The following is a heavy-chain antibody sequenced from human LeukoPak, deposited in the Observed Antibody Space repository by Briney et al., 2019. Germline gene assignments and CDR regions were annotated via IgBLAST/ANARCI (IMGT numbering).Heavy chain of an antibody. CDR2: IKSKTDGGTT. CDR1: GFTFDDYG. D-gene: IGHD2-2*01. V-gene: IGHV3-15*01. Sequence: TGGSLRLSCAASGFTFDDYGMSWVRQAPGKGLEWVGRIKSKTDGGTTDYAAPVKGRFTISRDDSKNTLYLQMNSLKTEDTAVYYCTTGYCSSTSCLNYYYYYYMDVWGKGTTVTVSS. J-gene: IGHJ6*03. CDR3: TTGYCSSTSCLNYYYYYYMDV.